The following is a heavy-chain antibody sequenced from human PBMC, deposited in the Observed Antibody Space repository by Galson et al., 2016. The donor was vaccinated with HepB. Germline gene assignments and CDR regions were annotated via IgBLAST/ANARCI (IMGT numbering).Heavy chain of an antibody. D-gene: IGHD3-10*01. J-gene: IGHJ4*02. Sequence: SETLSLTCTVSGGSISSGSHYWGWIRQSPGKGLEWIGSIYYSGSTHYNPSLTSRVTISIDTSKNQFSLKLSSVTAADTAVYYCARASPAYYYGDSEQYYFDYWGPGTLVTVSS. CDR3: ARASPAYYYGDSEQYYFDY. CDR1: GGSISSGSHY. V-gene: IGHV4-39*07. CDR2: IYYSGST.